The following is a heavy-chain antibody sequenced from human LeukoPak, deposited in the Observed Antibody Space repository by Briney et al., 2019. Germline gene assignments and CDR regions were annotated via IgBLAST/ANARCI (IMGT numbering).Heavy chain of an antibody. V-gene: IGHV3-9*01. CDR2: ISWNSGSI. Sequence: PGGSLRLSCAASGFTFDDYAMHWVRQAPGKGLECVSGISWNSGSIGYADSVKGRFTISRDNSKNTLYLQMNSLRAEDTAVYYCAKGQGVVVPAATFDYWGQGTLVTVSS. CDR3: AKGQGVVVPAATFDY. CDR1: GFTFDDYA. J-gene: IGHJ4*02. D-gene: IGHD2-2*01.